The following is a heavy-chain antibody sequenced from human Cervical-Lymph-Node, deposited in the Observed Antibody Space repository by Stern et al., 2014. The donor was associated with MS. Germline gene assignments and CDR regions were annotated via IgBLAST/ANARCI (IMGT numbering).Heavy chain of an antibody. CDR1: GFAFSTYG. Sequence: VQLVESWGGVVQPGRSLRLSCSPSGFAFSTYGMHWVRQAPGKGLEWVALISFDGAKTYYADSVKGRFTISRDNPKNTLYLQMKSLRGEDTAVYYCARGSDWYPLDYWGQGTLVTVSS. D-gene: IGHD6-19*01. CDR2: ISFDGAKT. V-gene: IGHV3-30*03. J-gene: IGHJ4*02. CDR3: ARGSDWYPLDY.